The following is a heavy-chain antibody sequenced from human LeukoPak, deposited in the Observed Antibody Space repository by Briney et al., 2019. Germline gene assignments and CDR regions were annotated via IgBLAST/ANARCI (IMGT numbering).Heavy chain of an antibody. D-gene: IGHD3-16*01. V-gene: IGHV3-21*04. CDR1: GFTFSSYS. CDR2: ISSSSSYI. J-gene: IGHJ4*01. Sequence: PGGSLRLSCAASGFTFSSYSMNWVRQAPGKGLEWVSSISSSSSYIYYADSVKGRFTGSRHDSKNTLDLQMDGLRPDDTAVYYCLRQGIGDPPRWGPGTLVTVSS. CDR3: LRQGIGDPPR.